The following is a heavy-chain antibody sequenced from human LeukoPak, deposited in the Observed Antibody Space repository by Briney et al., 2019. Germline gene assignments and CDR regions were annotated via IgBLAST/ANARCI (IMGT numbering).Heavy chain of an antibody. Sequence: GESLKISCKGSGYSFTSYWIGWVRQMPGKGLEWMGIIYPGDSDTRYSPSFQGQVTISADKSISTAYLQWSSLKASDTAMYYCASLPPYSSSDDAFDIWGQGTMVTVSS. CDR2: IYPGDSDT. J-gene: IGHJ3*02. CDR3: ASLPPYSSSDDAFDI. V-gene: IGHV5-51*01. CDR1: GYSFTSYW. D-gene: IGHD6-6*01.